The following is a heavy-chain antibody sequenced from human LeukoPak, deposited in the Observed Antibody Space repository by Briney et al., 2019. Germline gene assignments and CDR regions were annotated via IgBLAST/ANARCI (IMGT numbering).Heavy chain of an antibody. V-gene: IGHV3-20*04. CDR3: ARVGGEAVAGKYYFDY. J-gene: IGHJ4*02. CDR1: GFTFSSYG. D-gene: IGHD6-19*01. Sequence: GGSLRLSCAASGFTFSSYGMSWVRQAPGKGLEWVSGINWNGGSTGYADSVKGRFTISRDNAKDSLYLQMNSLRAEDTALYYCARVGGEAVAGKYYFDYWGQGTLVTVSS. CDR2: INWNGGST.